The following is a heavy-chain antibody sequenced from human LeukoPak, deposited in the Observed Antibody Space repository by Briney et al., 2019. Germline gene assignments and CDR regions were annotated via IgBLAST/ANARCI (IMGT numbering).Heavy chain of an antibody. V-gene: IGHV3-30-3*01. CDR3: ARDSAVATYYGVDV. Sequence: PGRSLRFSCAASGFTFSSYAMHWVRQAPGKGLEWVAVISYDGSNKYYADSVKGRFTISRDNSKNTLYLQMNSLRAEDAAVYYCARDSAVATYYGVDVWGQGTTVTVSS. CDR2: ISYDGSNK. J-gene: IGHJ6*02. D-gene: IGHD6-19*01. CDR1: GFTFSSYA.